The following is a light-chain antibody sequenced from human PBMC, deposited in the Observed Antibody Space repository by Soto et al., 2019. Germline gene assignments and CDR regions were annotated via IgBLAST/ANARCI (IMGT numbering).Light chain of an antibody. J-gene: IGLJ1*01. CDR1: STDVGGFNY. CDR3: SSYTSRSTLV. CDR2: EVS. Sequence: QSVLTQPASVSGSPGQSITISCTGTSTDVGGFNYVSWYQHHPGKVPKLMISEVSSRPSGVSNRFSGSKSGNTDSLTISGLQAEAEADYYCSSYTSRSTLVFGNGTKLTVL. V-gene: IGLV2-14*01.